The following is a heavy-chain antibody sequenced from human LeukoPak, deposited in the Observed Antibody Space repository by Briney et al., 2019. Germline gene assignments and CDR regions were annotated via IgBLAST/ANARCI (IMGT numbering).Heavy chain of an antibody. J-gene: IGHJ4*02. D-gene: IGHD6-6*01. V-gene: IGHV4-34*01. Sequence: SETLSLTCTVSGGSISTYYWSWIRQPPGKGLEWIGEINHSGSTNYNPSLKSRVTISVDTSKNQFSLKLSSVTAADTAVYYCARRAKLAASVDYWGQGTLVTVSS. CDR3: ARRAKLAASVDY. CDR1: GGSISTYY. CDR2: INHSGST.